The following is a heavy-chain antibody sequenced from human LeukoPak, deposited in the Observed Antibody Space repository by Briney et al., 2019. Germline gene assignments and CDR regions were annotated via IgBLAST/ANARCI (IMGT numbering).Heavy chain of an antibody. D-gene: IGHD2-8*01. CDR1: GFTFSSYA. CDR2: ISYDGSNK. V-gene: IGHV3-30*04. Sequence: GGSLRLSCAASGFTFSSYAMHWVRQAPGKGLEWVAVISYDGSNKYYADSVKGRFTISRDNSKNTLYLQMNSLRAEDTAVYYCARDGVLYPEYYFDYWGQGTLVTVSS. CDR3: ARDGVLYPEYYFDY. J-gene: IGHJ4*02.